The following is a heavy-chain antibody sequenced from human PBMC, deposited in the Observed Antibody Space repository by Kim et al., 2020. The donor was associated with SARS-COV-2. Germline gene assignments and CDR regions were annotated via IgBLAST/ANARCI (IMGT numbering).Heavy chain of an antibody. V-gene: IGHV3-48*02. CDR2: ISTISDNI. CDR3: VRILAYGFDY. CDR1: GFTFSSYS. J-gene: IGHJ4*02. D-gene: IGHD2-8*01. Sequence: GGSLRLSCAASGFTFSSYSMNWVRQAPGKGLEWVSYISTISDNIQYSDSVKGRFTISRDNAHNSVHLQMSSLRDEDTAVYYCVRILAYGFDYWGQGTLVTVSS.